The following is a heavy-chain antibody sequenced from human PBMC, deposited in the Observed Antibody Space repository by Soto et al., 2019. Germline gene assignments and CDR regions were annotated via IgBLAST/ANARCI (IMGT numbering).Heavy chain of an antibody. CDR2: ISYDGSNK. V-gene: IGHV3-30-3*01. CDR3: ARDQRRWYEY. Sequence: GGSLRLSCAASGFTFSSYAMHWVRHAPGKGLEWVAVISYDGSNKYSADSVKGRFTISRDNSKNTLYLKMSSLRAEDTAVYYCARDQRRWYEYWGQGTLVTVSS. CDR1: GFTFSSYA. J-gene: IGHJ4*02. D-gene: IGHD2-15*01.